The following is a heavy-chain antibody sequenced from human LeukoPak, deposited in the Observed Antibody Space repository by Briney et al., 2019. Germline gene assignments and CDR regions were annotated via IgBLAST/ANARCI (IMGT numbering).Heavy chain of an antibody. D-gene: IGHD6-13*01. CDR2: ISSSSSYI. J-gene: IGHJ4*02. Sequence: GESLRLSCAASGFTFSSYSMNWVRQAPGKGLEWVSSISSSSSYIYYADSVKGRFTISRDNAKNSLYLQMNSLRADDTAVYYCAKDILAAGLFFDYWGQGILVTVSS. V-gene: IGHV3-21*04. CDR3: AKDILAAGLFFDY. CDR1: GFTFSSYS.